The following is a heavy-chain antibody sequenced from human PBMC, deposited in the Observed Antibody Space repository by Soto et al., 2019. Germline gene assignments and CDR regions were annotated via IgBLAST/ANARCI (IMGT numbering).Heavy chain of an antibody. V-gene: IGHV3-30-3*01. Sequence: PGGSLRLSWAASGFTFSSYAMRWVRQAPGKGLEWVAVISYDGSNKYYADSVKGRFTISRDNSKNTLYLQMNSLRAEDTAVYYCARAGGYYDFWSGYSAPDFDYWGQGTLVTVSS. CDR2: ISYDGSNK. CDR1: GFTFSSYA. D-gene: IGHD3-3*01. CDR3: ARAGGYYDFWSGYSAPDFDY. J-gene: IGHJ4*02.